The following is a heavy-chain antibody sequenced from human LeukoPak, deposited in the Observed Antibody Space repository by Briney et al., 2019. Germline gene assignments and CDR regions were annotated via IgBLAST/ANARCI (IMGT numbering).Heavy chain of an antibody. D-gene: IGHD2-2*02. CDR3: ARDGKGYCSSTSCYILDY. J-gene: IGHJ4*02. CDR1: GFTFSSYG. V-gene: IGHV3-33*01. Sequence: GGSLRLSCAASGFTFSSYGMHWVRQAPGKGLEWVAVIWYDGSNKYYADSVKGRFTISRDNSKNTLYLQMNSLRAEDTAVYYCARDGKGYCSSTSCYILDYWGQGTLVTVSS. CDR2: IWYDGSNK.